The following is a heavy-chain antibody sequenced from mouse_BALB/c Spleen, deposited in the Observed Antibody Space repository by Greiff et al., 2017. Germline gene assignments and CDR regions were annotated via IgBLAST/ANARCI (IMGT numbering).Heavy chain of an antibody. J-gene: IGHJ2*01. CDR1: GYSITSDYA. CDR3: ARGGNYFDY. CDR2: ISYSVST. Sequence: DVKLQESGPGLVKPSQSLSLTCTVTGYSITSDYAWNWIRQFPGNKLEWMGYISYSVSTSYNPSLKSRISITRDTSKNQFFLQLNSVTTEDTATYYCARGGNYFDYWGQGTTLTVSS. V-gene: IGHV3-2*02.